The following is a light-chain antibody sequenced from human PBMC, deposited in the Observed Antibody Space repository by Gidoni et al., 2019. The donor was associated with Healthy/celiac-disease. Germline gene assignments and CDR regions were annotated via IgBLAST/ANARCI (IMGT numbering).Light chain of an antibody. Sequence: LQMTQSPSSLSASVGDRVTITCRASQSISSYLNWYQQKPGKAPKLLIYAASSLQSGVPSRFSGSGSGSDFTLTISSLQPEDFATYYWQQSYSTPPTFGQGTKVEIK. V-gene: IGKV1-39*01. CDR2: AAS. J-gene: IGKJ1*01. CDR1: QSISSY. CDR3: QQSYSTPPT.